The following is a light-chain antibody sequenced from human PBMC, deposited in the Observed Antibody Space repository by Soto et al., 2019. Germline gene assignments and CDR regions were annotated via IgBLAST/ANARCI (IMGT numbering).Light chain of an antibody. CDR3: QQYDSYPLT. CDR2: KAS. V-gene: IGKV1-5*03. J-gene: IGKJ4*01. CDR1: QSISSW. Sequence: DIPMTQSPSTLSASVGDRVTITCRASQSISSWLAWYQQKPGKAPKFLLQKASSLESGVPSRFSGSGSGTEFTLTIGSLQPDDFATYFCQQYDSYPLTFGGGTKVEIK.